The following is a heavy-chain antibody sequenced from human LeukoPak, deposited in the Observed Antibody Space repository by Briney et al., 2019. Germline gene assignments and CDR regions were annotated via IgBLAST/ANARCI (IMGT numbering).Heavy chain of an antibody. CDR1: GGTFISYA. V-gene: IGHV1-69*13. Sequence: GASVKVSCKASGGTFISYAISWVRQAPGQGREWMGGIIPIFPTAHYAQKFHGRLTITADESTSTAYMELRSLRSEDTAVYYCAGGDSSGYYLPTKRSFDYWAQGTLVTVSS. J-gene: IGHJ4*02. CDR3: AGGDSSGYYLPTKRSFDY. CDR2: IIPIFPTA. D-gene: IGHD3-22*01.